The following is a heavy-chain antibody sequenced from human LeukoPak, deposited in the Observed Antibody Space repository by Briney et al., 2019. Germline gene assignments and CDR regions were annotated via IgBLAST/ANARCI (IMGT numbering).Heavy chain of an antibody. CDR1: GYTFTSYG. V-gene: IGHV1-18*01. Sequence: ASVKVSSKASGYTFTSYGISWVRQAPGQGLEWMGWISAYNGNTNYAQKLQGRVTMTTDTSTSTAYMELRSLRSDDTAVYYCARGGSGGSCYSSTCWFDPWGQGTLVTVSS. CDR2: ISAYNGNT. J-gene: IGHJ5*02. CDR3: ARGGSGGSCYSSTCWFDP. D-gene: IGHD2-15*01.